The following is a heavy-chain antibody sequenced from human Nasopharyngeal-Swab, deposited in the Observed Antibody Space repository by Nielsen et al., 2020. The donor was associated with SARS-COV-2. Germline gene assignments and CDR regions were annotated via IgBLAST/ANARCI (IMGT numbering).Heavy chain of an antibody. D-gene: IGHD2-21*01. CDR1: GFTFDDYA. J-gene: IGHJ6*02. Sequence: SLKISCAISGFTFDDYAMHWVRPVPGKGLELVSGISWNSESIGYADSVKGRFTISRDNAKNSLYLYMNSLRPEDTALDFCTKSRVAGCQFYYYYAMDVWGQGTAVTVSS. V-gene: IGHV3-9*01. CDR2: ISWNSESI. CDR3: TKSRVAGCQFYYYYAMDV.